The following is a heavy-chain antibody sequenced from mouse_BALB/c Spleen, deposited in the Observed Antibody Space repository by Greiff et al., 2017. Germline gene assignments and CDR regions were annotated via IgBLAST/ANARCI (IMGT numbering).Heavy chain of an antibody. Sequence: VQLQQSGPSLVQPSQSLSITCTVSGFSLTSYGVHWVRQSPGKGLEWLGVIWRGGSTDYNAAFMSRLSITKDNSKSQVFFKMNSLQADDTAIYYCAKKGATDYAMDYWGQGTSVTVSS. CDR2: IWRGGST. J-gene: IGHJ4*01. CDR1: GFSLTSYG. CDR3: AKKGATDYAMDY. V-gene: IGHV2-5-1*01.